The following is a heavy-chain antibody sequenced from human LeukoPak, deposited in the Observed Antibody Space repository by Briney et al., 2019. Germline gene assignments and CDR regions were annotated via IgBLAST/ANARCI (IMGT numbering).Heavy chain of an antibody. V-gene: IGHV3-23*01. Sequence: PGGSLRLSCAASGFTFSSYAMSWVRQAPGKGLEWVSAISGSGGSTYYADSVKGRFTISRDNSKNTLYLQMNSLRAEDTAVYYCAKGELRFGELLSSHLDYWGQGTLVTVSS. D-gene: IGHD3-10*01. J-gene: IGHJ4*02. CDR3: AKGELRFGELLSSHLDY. CDR2: ISGSGGST. CDR1: GFTFSSYA.